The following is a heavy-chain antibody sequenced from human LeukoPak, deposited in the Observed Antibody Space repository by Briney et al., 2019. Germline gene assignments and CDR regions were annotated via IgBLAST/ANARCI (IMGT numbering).Heavy chain of an antibody. J-gene: IGHJ5*02. CDR3: AKGVRDWNYGPLNWFDP. Sequence: ASVKVSCKASGYTFTSYDINWVRQAPGQGLEWMGWISAYSGNTNYAQKPQGRVTMTTDTSTSTAYMELRSLRSDDTAVYYCAKGVRDWNYGPLNWFDPWGQGTLVTVSS. D-gene: IGHD1-7*01. CDR2: ISAYSGNT. CDR1: GYTFTSYD. V-gene: IGHV1-18*01.